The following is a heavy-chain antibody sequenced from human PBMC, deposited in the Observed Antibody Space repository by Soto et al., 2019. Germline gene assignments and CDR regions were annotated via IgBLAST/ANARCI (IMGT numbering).Heavy chain of an antibody. V-gene: IGHV3-13*04. CDR3: ARRGLGASIAFDI. CDR1: GFTFSSYD. Sequence: EVQLVESGGGLVQPGGSLRLSCAASGFTFSSYDMHWVRQVTGKGLEWVSGIGAAGDTYYPGSVKGRFIISRDNAKNSLYLQMNSLRAGDTAVYYCARRGLGASIAFDIWGQGTMVTVSS. CDR2: IGAAGDT. J-gene: IGHJ3*02. D-gene: IGHD1-26*01.